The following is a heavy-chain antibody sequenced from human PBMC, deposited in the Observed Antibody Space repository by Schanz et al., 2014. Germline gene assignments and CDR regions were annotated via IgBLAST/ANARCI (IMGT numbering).Heavy chain of an antibody. D-gene: IGHD6-19*01. J-gene: IGHJ2*01. CDR1: GYTTFTDYY. CDR2: INPNSGDT. CDR3: ARLSVAGRPHVNYWYFDL. V-gene: IGHV1-2*04. Sequence: QVQLVQSGAEVKKPGASVKVSCKALGYTTFTDYYIHWVRQAPGQGLWWIGWINPNSGDTNYARKFQGWVTMTRDTSISTAYMEVSSLKSDDTPIYCCARLSVAGRPHVNYWYFDLWGRGTLVTVSS.